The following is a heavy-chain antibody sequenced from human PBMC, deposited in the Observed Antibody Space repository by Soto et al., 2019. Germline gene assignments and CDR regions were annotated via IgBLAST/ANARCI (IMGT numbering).Heavy chain of an antibody. CDR3: TRAGAWQNYYYGMDV. Sequence: GGSVRLSCTASGFTFGDYAMSWFRQAPGKGLEWVGFIRSKAYGGTTEYAASVKGRFTISRDDSKSIAYLQMNSLKTEDTAVYYCTRAGAWQNYYYGMDVWGQGTTVTVSS. CDR2: IRSKAYGGTT. D-gene: IGHD1-26*01. CDR1: GFTFGDYA. J-gene: IGHJ6*02. V-gene: IGHV3-49*03.